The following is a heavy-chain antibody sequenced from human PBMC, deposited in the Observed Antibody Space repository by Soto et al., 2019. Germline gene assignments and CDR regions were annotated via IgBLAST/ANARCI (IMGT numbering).Heavy chain of an antibody. V-gene: IGHV3-30-3*01. D-gene: IGHD5-18*01. J-gene: IGHJ6*02. CDR3: ARTDTAMVYYYYGMDV. Sequence: QAGGSLRLSCAASGFTFSSYAMHWVRQAPGKGLEWVAVISYDGSNKYYADSVKGRFTISRDNSKNTLYLQMNSLRAEDTAVYYCARTDTAMVYYYYGMDVWGQGTTVTVSS. CDR2: ISYDGSNK. CDR1: GFTFSSYA.